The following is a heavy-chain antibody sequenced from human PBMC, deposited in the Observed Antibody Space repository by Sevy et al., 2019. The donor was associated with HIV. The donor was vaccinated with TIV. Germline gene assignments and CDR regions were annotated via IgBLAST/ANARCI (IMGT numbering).Heavy chain of an antibody. D-gene: IGHD3-10*01. Sequence: GGSLRLSCAASVLTFSKYWMSWVRQAPGKGLEWVANINQDGSEKYYVDSVKGRFTISRDNGKNSLYLQMNSLRAEDTAVYYCARETGSSHFDYWGQGTLVTVSS. V-gene: IGHV3-7*01. CDR3: ARETGSSHFDY. CDR1: VLTFSKYW. J-gene: IGHJ4*02. CDR2: INQDGSEK.